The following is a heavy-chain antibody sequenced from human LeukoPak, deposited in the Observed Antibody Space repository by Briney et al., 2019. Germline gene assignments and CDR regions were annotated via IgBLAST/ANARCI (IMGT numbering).Heavy chain of an antibody. CDR3: AREWYDYVWGSYRSPKGGWFDP. CDR2: INPNSGGT. Sequence: GASVKVSCKASGYTFTGYYMHWVRQAPGQGPEWMGWINPNSGGTNYAQKFQGRVTMTRDTSISTAYMELSRLRSDDTAVYYCAREWYDYVWGSYRSPKGGWFDPWGQGTLVTVSS. V-gene: IGHV1-2*02. CDR1: GYTFTGYY. D-gene: IGHD3-16*02. J-gene: IGHJ5*02.